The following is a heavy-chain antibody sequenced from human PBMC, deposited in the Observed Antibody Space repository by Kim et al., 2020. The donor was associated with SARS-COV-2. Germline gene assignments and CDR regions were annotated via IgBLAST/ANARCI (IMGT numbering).Heavy chain of an antibody. CDR2: IYYSGST. Sequence: SETLSLTCTVSGGSISSGGYYWSWIRQHPGKGLEWIGYIYYSGSTYYNPSLKSRVTISVDTSKNQFSLKLSSVTAADTALYYCARVDAAGWLQSHRFDYWGQGTLVTVSS. CDR3: ARVDAAGWLQSHRFDY. D-gene: IGHD6-19*01. J-gene: IGHJ4*02. CDR1: GGSISSGGYY. V-gene: IGHV4-31*03.